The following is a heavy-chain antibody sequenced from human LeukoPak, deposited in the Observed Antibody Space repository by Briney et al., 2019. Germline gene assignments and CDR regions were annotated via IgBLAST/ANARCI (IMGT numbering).Heavy chain of an antibody. Sequence: GGSLRLSCVASGFTFSSYWMSWVRQAPGKGLEWVANIKQDRSEKYYVDSVKGRFTISRDNAKNSLYLQMNSLRAEDTAVYYCARGAWTFDYWGQGTLVSVSS. J-gene: IGHJ4*02. D-gene: IGHD3/OR15-3a*01. CDR2: IKQDRSEK. V-gene: IGHV3-7*01. CDR1: GFTFSSYW. CDR3: ARGAWTFDY.